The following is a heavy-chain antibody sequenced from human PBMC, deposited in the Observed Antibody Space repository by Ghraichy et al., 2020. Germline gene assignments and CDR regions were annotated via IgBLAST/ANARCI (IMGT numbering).Heavy chain of an antibody. CDR1: GGTFSSYA. Sequence: SVKVSCKASGGTFSSYAISWVRQAPGQGLEWMGGIIPIFGTANYAQKFQGRVTITTDESTSTAYMELSSLRSEDTAVYYCARKLADGYNYIDYYYYGMDVWGQGTTVTVSS. D-gene: IGHD5-24*01. CDR2: IIPIFGTA. CDR3: ARKLADGYNYIDYYYYGMDV. V-gene: IGHV1-69*05. J-gene: IGHJ6*02.